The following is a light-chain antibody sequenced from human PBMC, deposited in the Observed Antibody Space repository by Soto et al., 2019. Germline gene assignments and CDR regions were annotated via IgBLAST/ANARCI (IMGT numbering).Light chain of an antibody. CDR1: QSIASSY. J-gene: IGKJ4*01. CDR2: GAS. Sequence: EIVLTQSPGTLSWSPGERATLSCRASQSIASSYLAWYQQKPGQAPRLFIYGASSRATGIPDRFAGSGSGTDFTLTISRLEPADYAVYYCQQYDSSQQTFGGGTKVEIK. CDR3: QQYDSSQQT. V-gene: IGKV3-20*01.